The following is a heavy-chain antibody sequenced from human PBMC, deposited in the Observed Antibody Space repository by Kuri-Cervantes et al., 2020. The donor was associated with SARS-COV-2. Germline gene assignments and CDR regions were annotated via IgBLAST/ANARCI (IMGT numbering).Heavy chain of an antibody. Sequence: GESLKISCAASGFTFSSYSMNWVRQAPGKGLEWVSYISSSSSTIYYADSVKGRFTISRDNAKNSLYLQMNSLRDEDTAVYYCAREGYYDSSGYFGYWGQGTLVTVSS. CDR3: AREGYYDSSGYFGY. CDR1: GFTFSSYS. J-gene: IGHJ4*02. CDR2: ISSSSSTI. D-gene: IGHD3-22*01. V-gene: IGHV3-48*02.